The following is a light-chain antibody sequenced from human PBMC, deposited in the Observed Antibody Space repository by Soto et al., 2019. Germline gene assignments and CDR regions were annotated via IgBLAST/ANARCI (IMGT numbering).Light chain of an antibody. J-gene: IGKJ2*01. CDR2: GAS. V-gene: IGKV3-15*01. Sequence: EKVMTQSPATLSVSPGERATLSCRASQSVSSNLAWYQQKPGQAPRLLIYGASTRATGIPARFSGSGSGTEFTLTISSLQSEDFAVYYCQQYNKWPPYTFGQGTKPEIK. CDR3: QQYNKWPPYT. CDR1: QSVSSN.